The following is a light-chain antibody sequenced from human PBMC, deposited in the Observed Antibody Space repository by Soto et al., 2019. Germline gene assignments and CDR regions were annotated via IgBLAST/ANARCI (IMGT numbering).Light chain of an antibody. CDR1: QSVSSY. J-gene: IGKJ2*02. CDR3: QQRSNWPAGT. V-gene: IGKV3-11*01. Sequence: EIVLTQSPATLSLSPGERATLSCRASQSVSSYLAWYQQKPGQDPRLLIYDASNRATGIPARFSGSGSGTDFTLTISSLEPEDFAVYYCQQRSNWPAGTFGQGTKLEIK. CDR2: DAS.